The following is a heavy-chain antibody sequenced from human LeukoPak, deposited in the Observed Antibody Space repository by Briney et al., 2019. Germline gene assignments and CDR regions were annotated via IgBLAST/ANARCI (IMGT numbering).Heavy chain of an antibody. J-gene: IGHJ6*03. CDR3: AREATGTGDYYYYMDV. D-gene: IGHD1-1*01. CDR2: IIPIFGTA. Sequence: SVKVSCKASGGTFSSYAISWVRQAPGQGLEWMGGIIPIFGTANYAQKFQGRVTITADKSTSTAYMELSSLRSEDTAVYYCAREATGTGDYYYYMDVWGKGTTVTVSS. V-gene: IGHV1-69*06. CDR1: GGTFSSYA.